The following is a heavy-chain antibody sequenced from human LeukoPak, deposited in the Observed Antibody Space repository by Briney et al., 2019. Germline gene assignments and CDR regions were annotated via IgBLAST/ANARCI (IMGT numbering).Heavy chain of an antibody. CDR2: INSDGTGT. CDR1: GFTLRTYW. Sequence: SGGSLRLSCAAAGFTLRTYWVHWVRQVPGRGPVWVSRINSDGTGTYAGSVKGRLTVSRDNANNTLYLQINSLTADDTAVYYCAKDAGTCHSSTCWKPIDNWGQGTQVTVSS. CDR3: AKDAGTCHSSTCWKPIDN. D-gene: IGHD2/OR15-2a*01. V-gene: IGHV3-74*01. J-gene: IGHJ4*02.